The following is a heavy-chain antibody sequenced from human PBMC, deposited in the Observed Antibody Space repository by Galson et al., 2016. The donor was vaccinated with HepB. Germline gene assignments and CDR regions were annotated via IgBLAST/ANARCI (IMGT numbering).Heavy chain of an antibody. CDR3: ARSGTYTNRIGMDV. Sequence: SLRLSCAASGFTFSTYDMHWVRQAKGKGLEWVSGIGTKGGTYYLDSAKGRFTISREDAKNSLHLQMNSLTARDTAVYYCARSGTYTNRIGMDVWGQGTTVTVSS. V-gene: IGHV3-13*01. D-gene: IGHD3-10*01. CDR2: IGTKGGT. CDR1: GFTFSTYD. J-gene: IGHJ6*02.